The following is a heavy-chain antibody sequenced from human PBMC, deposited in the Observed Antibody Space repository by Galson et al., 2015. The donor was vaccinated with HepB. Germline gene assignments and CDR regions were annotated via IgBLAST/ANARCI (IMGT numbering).Heavy chain of an antibody. V-gene: IGHV4-31*03. D-gene: IGHD4-11*01. Sequence: TLSLTCTVSGASVSGTSYYWSWFRQRPGKGLESVGHIHPSGTIYYNPSLASRATISVDTSANQFSVNLDSVTAADTAMYYCARGPDYSKAGYWGQGVLVIVSS. J-gene: IGHJ4*02. CDR3: ARGPDYSKAGY. CDR1: GASVSGTSYY. CDR2: IHPSGTI.